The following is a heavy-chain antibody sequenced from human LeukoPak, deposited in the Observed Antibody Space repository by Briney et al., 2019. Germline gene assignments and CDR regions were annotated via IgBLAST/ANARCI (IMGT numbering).Heavy chain of an antibody. CDR2: IYYSGST. CDR1: GGSISCHY. Sequence: SETLSLTCTVSGGSISCHYWSWIRQPPGKGLEWIGYIYYSGSTNYTPSLKSRVSISVDTSKNQFSLKLTSVTTADTAVYYCARGGALRRSNSLWSDYYYYYYMDVWGKGTTVTVSS. D-gene: IGHD2-8*01. V-gene: IGHV4-59*11. J-gene: IGHJ6*03. CDR3: ARGGALRRSNSLWSDYYYYYYMDV.